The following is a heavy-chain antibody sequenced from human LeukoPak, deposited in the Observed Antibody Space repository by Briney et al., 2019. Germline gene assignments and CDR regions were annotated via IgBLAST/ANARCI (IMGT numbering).Heavy chain of an antibody. CDR1: GFTVSSNY. J-gene: IGHJ4*02. CDR3: ARGEDYGDYGVGY. CDR2: IYSGGST. Sequence: GGSLRLSCAASGFTVSSNYMSWVRQAPGKGLEWVSVIYSGGSTYYADSVKGRFTISRDNSKNTLYLQMNSLRAEDTAVYYCARGEDYGDYGVGYWGQGTLVTVSS. D-gene: IGHD4-17*01. V-gene: IGHV3-53*01.